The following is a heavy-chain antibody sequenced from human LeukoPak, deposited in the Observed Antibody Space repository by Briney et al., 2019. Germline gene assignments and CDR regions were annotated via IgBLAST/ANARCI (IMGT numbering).Heavy chain of an antibody. Sequence: GGSLRLPCAASGFTFSNYAMSWVSQAPGKGLEWVSSMSGIGGSTYYADSLKGRFTISRDNSKNTLYLQMNNLRAEDTALYYCAKNQGQWLVPVDYWGQGTLVTVSS. V-gene: IGHV3-23*01. D-gene: IGHD6-19*01. CDR2: MSGIGGST. CDR1: GFTFSNYA. J-gene: IGHJ4*02. CDR3: AKNQGQWLVPVDY.